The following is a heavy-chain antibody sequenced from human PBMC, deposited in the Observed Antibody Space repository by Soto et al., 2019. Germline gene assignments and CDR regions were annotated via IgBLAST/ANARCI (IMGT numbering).Heavy chain of an antibody. Sequence: SGPTLVNPTQTLTLTCTLSGFSLSTSGMCVSWIRQPPGKALEWLALIDWDDDKYYSTSLKTRLTISKDTSKNQVVLTMTNMDPVDTATYYCARNSIEAHGGAAFDIWGQGTMVTVSS. D-gene: IGHD3-16*01. CDR1: GFSLSTSGMC. J-gene: IGHJ3*02. V-gene: IGHV2-70*01. CDR3: ARNSIEAHGGAAFDI. CDR2: IDWDDDK.